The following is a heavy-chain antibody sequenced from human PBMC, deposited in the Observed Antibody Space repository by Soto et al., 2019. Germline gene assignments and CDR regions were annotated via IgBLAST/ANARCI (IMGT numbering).Heavy chain of an antibody. CDR1: GYTFTSYY. CDR2: INPSGGST. CDR3: ARGVPFTIVVVPAALPRFAP. Sequence: ASVKVSCKASGYTFTSYYMHWVRQAPGQGLEWMGIINPSGGSTSYAQKFQGRVTMTRDTSTSTVYMELSSLRSEDTAVYYCARGVPFTIVVVPAALPRFAPWGQGTLVTVSS. J-gene: IGHJ5*02. V-gene: IGHV1-46*03. D-gene: IGHD2-2*01.